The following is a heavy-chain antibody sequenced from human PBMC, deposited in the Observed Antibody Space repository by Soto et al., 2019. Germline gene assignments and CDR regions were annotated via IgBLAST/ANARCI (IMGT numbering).Heavy chain of an antibody. CDR1: GDSISSSY. CDR3: AKGAGWYDF. J-gene: IGHJ5*01. V-gene: IGHV4-59*01. Sequence: SETLSLTCTVAGDSISSSYWSWLRQPPGKGLEWIAYIYYSRSTNYNPSLKSRVTISIDTSKNQFSLTMYSVTTADTAVYYCAKGAGWYDFWGQGTLVTVSS. CDR2: IYYSRST.